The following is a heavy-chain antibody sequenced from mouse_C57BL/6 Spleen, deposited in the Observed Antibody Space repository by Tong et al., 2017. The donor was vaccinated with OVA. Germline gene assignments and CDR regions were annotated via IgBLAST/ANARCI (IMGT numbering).Heavy chain of an antibody. V-gene: IGHV2-6-7*01. CDR3: ARATMVTTNAMDY. D-gene: IGHD2-1*01. J-gene: IGHJ4*01. CDR2: IWGDGST. CDR1: GFSLTGYG. Sequence: VQLKESGPGLVTPSPCLSITCNVSGFSLTGYGVNWVRQPPGKGLEWLGMIWGDGSTDYNSALKSRLSISKNNSKSQIFLKMNSLQTDDTARYYCARATMVTTNAMDYWGQGTSVTVSS.